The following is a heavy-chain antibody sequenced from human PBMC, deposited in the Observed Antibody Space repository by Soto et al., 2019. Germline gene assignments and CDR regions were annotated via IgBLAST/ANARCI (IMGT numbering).Heavy chain of an antibody. V-gene: IGHV3-23*01. CDR1: GFTFSTYV. CDR2: ISGSGGRT. CDR3: AKEGVDDIVVVVAATLFDP. D-gene: IGHD2-15*01. J-gene: IGHJ5*02. Sequence: GGSLRLSCAASGFTFSTYVMSWVRQAPGKGLAWVSGISGSGGRTYNADSVKGRFTISRDNSKNTLYLQMNSLRAEDTAVYYCAKEGVDDIVVVVAATLFDPWGQGTLVTVSS.